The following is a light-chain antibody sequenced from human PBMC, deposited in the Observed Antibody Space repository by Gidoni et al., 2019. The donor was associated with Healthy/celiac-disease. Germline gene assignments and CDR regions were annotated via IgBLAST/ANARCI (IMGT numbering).Light chain of an antibody. CDR2: EVS. J-gene: IGLJ2*01. CDR1: SSDVGGYNY. CDR3: SSYTSSSTLGV. V-gene: IGLV2-14*01. Sequence: QSALTQPASVSGSPGQSITISCTGTSSDVGGYNYVSWYQQHQGKAPKLMIYEVSNRPSGVPDRFSGSKSGNTASLTISGLQAEDEADYYCSSYTSSSTLGVFGGGTKLTVL.